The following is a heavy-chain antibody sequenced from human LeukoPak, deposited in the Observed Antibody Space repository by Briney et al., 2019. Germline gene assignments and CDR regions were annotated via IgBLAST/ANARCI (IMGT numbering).Heavy chain of an antibody. J-gene: IGHJ4*02. Sequence: PSETLSLTCTVSGGSISSYYWSWIRQPAGKGLEWIGRIYTSGSTNYNPSLKSRVTMSVDTSKNQFSLKLSSVTAADTAVYYCAREFRYDRSGYWPDWGQGTLVTVSS. V-gene: IGHV4-4*07. CDR2: IYTSGST. D-gene: IGHD3-22*01. CDR1: GGSISSYY. CDR3: AREFRYDRSGYWPD.